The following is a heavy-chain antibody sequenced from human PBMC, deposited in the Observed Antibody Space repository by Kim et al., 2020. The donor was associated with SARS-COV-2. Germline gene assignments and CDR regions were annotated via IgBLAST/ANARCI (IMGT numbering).Heavy chain of an antibody. V-gene: IGHV3-74*01. J-gene: IGHJ6*02. CDR3: ASWIPKYYYYGMDV. CDR1: GFTFSSYW. D-gene: IGHD5-18*01. CDR2: INSDGSST. Sequence: GGSLRLSCAASGFTFSSYWMHWVRQAPGKGLVWVSRINSDGSSTSYADSVKGRFTISRDNAKNTLYLQMNSLRAEDTAVYYCASWIPKYYYYGMDVWGQGTTVTVSS.